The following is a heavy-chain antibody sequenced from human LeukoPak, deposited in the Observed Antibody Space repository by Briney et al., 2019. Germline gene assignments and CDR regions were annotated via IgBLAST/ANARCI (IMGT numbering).Heavy chain of an antibody. Sequence: SETLSLTCTVSGGSISSSSYYWGWIRQPPGKGPEWIGSIFYSGSTYYNPSLKSRLAISVDTSKNQFSLKLSSVTAADTAVYYCARLPRYDFWTWGQGTLVTVSS. CDR1: GGSISSSSYY. V-gene: IGHV4-39*01. CDR3: ARLPRYDFWT. CDR2: IFYSGST. D-gene: IGHD3-3*01. J-gene: IGHJ5*02.